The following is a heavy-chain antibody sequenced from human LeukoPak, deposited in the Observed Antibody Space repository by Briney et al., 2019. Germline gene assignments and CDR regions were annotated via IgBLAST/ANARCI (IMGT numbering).Heavy chain of an antibody. CDR3: ARDEGVVVVIFPPRY. CDR1: GFTFSSYA. CDR2: ISYDGSNK. D-gene: IGHD3-22*01. J-gene: IGHJ4*02. Sequence: PGGSLRLSCAASGFTFSSYAMHWVRQAPGKGLEWVAVISYDGSNKYYADSVKGRFTISRDNSKNTLYLQMNSLRAEDTAVYYCARDEGVVVVIFPPRYWGQGTLVTVSS. V-gene: IGHV3-30-3*01.